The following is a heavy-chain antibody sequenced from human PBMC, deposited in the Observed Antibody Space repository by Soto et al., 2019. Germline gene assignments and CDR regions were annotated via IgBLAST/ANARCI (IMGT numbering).Heavy chain of an antibody. V-gene: IGHV3-15*01. CDR3: AAVGLGNYYGMDV. Sequence: GSLRLSCAASGFTFSNAWMSWVRQAPGKGLEWVGRIKSKTDGGTTNYAAPVKGRFTISRDDSKNTLYLQMNSLKTEDTAVYYCAAVGLGNYYGMDVWGQGTTVTVSS. CDR1: GFTFSNAW. D-gene: IGHD1-26*01. J-gene: IGHJ6*02. CDR2: IKSKTDGGTT.